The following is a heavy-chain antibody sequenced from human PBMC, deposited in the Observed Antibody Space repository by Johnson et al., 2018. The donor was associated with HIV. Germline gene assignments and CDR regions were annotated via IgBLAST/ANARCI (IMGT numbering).Heavy chain of an antibody. V-gene: IGHV3-11*04. D-gene: IGHD2-2*01. Sequence: QVQLVESGGGVVQPGRSLRLSCAASGFTFRDYDMSWNRPAPGKGLEWISYISSTSSTIDYVDFVTGRFTISRDNDKNSLYLQMNSLRAEVTAVYYGAREGFVVLPAAMRLFAFDIWGQGTMVTVSS. CDR1: GFTFRDYD. J-gene: IGHJ3*02. CDR3: AREGFVVLPAAMRLFAFDI. CDR2: ISSTSSTI.